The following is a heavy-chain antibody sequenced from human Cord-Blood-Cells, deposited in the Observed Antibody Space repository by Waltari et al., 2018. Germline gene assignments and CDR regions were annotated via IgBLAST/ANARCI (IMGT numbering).Heavy chain of an antibody. D-gene: IGHD3-10*01. Sequence: QLQLQESGPGLVKPSETLSLTCTVSGGSISSSSYYWGWIRQPPGKGLEWIGSIYSSGSTYYNPSLKSRVTISVDTSKNQFSLKLSSVTAADTAVYYCARWGFGELFDYWGQGTLVTVSS. J-gene: IGHJ4*02. CDR1: GGSISSSSYY. CDR3: ARWGFGELFDY. V-gene: IGHV4-39*01. CDR2: IYSSGST.